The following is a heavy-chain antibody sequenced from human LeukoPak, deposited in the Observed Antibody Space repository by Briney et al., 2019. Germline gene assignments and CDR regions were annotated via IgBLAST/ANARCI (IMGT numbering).Heavy chain of an antibody. V-gene: IGHV3-23*01. CDR1: GFTFSNYA. J-gene: IGHJ4*02. D-gene: IGHD3-16*01. CDR3: ARVRWGGLYYFDY. CDR2: ISGSASST. Sequence: GGSLRLSCAASGFTFSNYAMSWVRQAPGKGLEWVSAISGSASSTYHADSVKGRFTISRDNSKNTLYLQMNSLRAEDTAVYYCARVRWGGLYYFDYWGQGTLVTVSS.